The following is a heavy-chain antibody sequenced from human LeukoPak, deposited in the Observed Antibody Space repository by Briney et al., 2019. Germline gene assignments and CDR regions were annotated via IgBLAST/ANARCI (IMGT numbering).Heavy chain of an antibody. CDR3: AKDSWEVGVTAEIDY. J-gene: IGHJ4*02. CDR1: GFTFSNYW. V-gene: IGHV3-30*02. Sequence: HPGGSLRLSCAASGFTFSNYWMTWVRQAPGKGLEWVAFIRYDGSNKYYSDSVKGRFTISRDHSKNTLYLQMNSLRAEDTAVYYCAKDSWEVGVTAEIDYWGQGTLVTVSS. CDR2: IRYDGSNK. D-gene: IGHD1-26*01.